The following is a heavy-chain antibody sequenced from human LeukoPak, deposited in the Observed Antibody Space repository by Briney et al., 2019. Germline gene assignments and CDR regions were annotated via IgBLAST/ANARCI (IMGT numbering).Heavy chain of an antibody. CDR3: ARDRIYYYYMDV. CDR1: GFTFSSYW. CDR2: IKQDGSEK. J-gene: IGHJ6*03. V-gene: IGHV3-7*01. Sequence: HPGGSLRLACAASGFTFSSYWMSWVRQAPGKGLEWVANIKQDGSEKYYVDSVKGRFTICRDNAKNSLYLQMNSLRAEDTAVYYCARDRIYYYYMDVWGKGTTVTVSS.